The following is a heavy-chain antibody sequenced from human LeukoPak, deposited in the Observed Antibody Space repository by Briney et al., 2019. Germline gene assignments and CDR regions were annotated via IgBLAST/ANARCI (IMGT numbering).Heavy chain of an antibody. J-gene: IGHJ4*02. CDR3: ARDNYYDSSGFLNDY. V-gene: IGHV4-4*07. CDR2: IYTSGST. D-gene: IGHD3-22*01. Sequence: PSETLSLTCTVSGGSISSYHWGWIRQPVGKGLEWIGHIYTSGSTNYNPSLKSRVTMSVDTSKNQFSLKLSSVTAADTAVYYCARDNYYDSSGFLNDYWGQGILVTVSS. CDR1: GGSISSYH.